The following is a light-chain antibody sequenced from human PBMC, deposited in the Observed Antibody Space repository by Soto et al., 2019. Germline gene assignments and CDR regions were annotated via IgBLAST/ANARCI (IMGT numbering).Light chain of an antibody. CDR1: SSNIGNNY. J-gene: IGLJ2*01. CDR3: GTWDSGLSAVV. CDR2: DNN. Sequence: QSVLTQPPSASAAPGQKVTISCSGSSSNIGNNYVSWYQQLPGTAPKLLIYDNNKRPSGIPDRFSGSKSGTSATLGITGLQTGDEGDYYCGTWDSGLSAVVFGGGTQLTVL. V-gene: IGLV1-51*01.